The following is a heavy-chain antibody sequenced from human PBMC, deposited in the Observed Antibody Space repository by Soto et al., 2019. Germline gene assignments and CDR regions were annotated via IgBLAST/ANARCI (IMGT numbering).Heavy chain of an antibody. J-gene: IGHJ5*02. CDR3: AKAGGYDILTGSRNRSDP. Sequence: GGSLRLSCAASGFTFTSYAMSWVRQAPGKGLEWVSGISGGGGSTYYAASVKGRFTISRDNSKSTLYLQMNSLGAEDTAVYYCAKAGGYDILTGSRNRSDPWGQGTRVTVSS. D-gene: IGHD3-9*01. CDR2: ISGGGGST. V-gene: IGHV3-23*01. CDR1: GFTFTSYA.